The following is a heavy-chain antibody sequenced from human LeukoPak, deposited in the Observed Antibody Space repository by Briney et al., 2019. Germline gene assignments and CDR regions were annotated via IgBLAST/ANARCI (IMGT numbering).Heavy chain of an antibody. J-gene: IGHJ4*02. CDR1: GGSISSSSYY. CDR2: IYYSGST. CDR3: ARLISSWSFDY. D-gene: IGHD6-13*01. V-gene: IGHV4-39*01. Sequence: AETLSLTCTVSGGSISSSSYYWGWIRQPPGKGLEWIGSIYYSGSTYYNPSLKSRVTISVDTSKNQFSLKLSSVTAADTAVYYCARLISSWSFDYSGQGALFTLSS.